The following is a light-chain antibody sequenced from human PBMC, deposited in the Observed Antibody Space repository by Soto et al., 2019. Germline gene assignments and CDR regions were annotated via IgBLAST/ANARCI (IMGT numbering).Light chain of an antibody. CDR1: SSDVGGYNY. CDR3: SSYTSSSTEV. J-gene: IGLJ1*01. CDR2: DVN. Sequence: QSALTQPASVSGSPGQSITISCTGTSSDVGGYNYVSWYQHHPGKAPKLLIYDVNSRPSGVSDRFSGSKSGNTASLTISGLQAEDGADYYCSSYTSSSTEVFGTGTKLTVL. V-gene: IGLV2-14*03.